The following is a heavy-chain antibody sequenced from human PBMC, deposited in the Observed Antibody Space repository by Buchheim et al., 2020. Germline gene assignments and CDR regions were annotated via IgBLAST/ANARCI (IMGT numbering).Heavy chain of an antibody. J-gene: IGHJ4*02. V-gene: IGHV3-23*01. D-gene: IGHD2-2*02. CDR3: AKGFYRYCSSTSCYTFDY. CDR2: FCGSGGRT. Sequence: EVQLLESGGGLVQPGGSLRLSCAASGITFSSYPMSWVRQAPGKGLEWVSVFCGSGGRTYYADAVKGRFTISRDNSQNTLYLEMNSLRAEDTAVYYCAKGFYRYCSSTSCYTFDYWGQGTL. CDR1: GITFSSYP.